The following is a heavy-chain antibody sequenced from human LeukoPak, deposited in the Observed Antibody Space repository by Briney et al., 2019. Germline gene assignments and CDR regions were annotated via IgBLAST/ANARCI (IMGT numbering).Heavy chain of an antibody. V-gene: IGHV3-7*01. Sequence: PGGSLRLSCAASGFTFRRYWMSWVRQAPGRGLEGVANIKQDGSEKYYVDSLKGRFTISRDNAKNSLYLQMNSLRAEDTAVYYCAKAGSSWYEYWGQGTLVTVSS. D-gene: IGHD6-13*01. J-gene: IGHJ4*02. CDR3: AKAGSSWYEY. CDR1: GFTFRRYW. CDR2: IKQDGSEK.